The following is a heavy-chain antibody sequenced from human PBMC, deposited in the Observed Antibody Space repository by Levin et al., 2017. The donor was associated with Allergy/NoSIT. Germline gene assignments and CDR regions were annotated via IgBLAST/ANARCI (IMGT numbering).Heavy chain of an antibody. CDR1: GFTFSSYW. V-gene: IGHV3-74*01. Sequence: GESLKISCAASGFTFSSYWMHWVRQAPGKGLVWVSRINSDGSSTSYADSVKGRFTISRDNAKNTLYLQMNSLRAEDTAVYYCLSSGWYGGDAFDIWGQGTMVTVSS. CDR2: INSDGSST. D-gene: IGHD6-19*01. CDR3: LSSGWYGGDAFDI. J-gene: IGHJ3*02.